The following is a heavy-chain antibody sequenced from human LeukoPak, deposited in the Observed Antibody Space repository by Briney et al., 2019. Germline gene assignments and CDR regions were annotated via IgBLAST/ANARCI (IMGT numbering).Heavy chain of an antibody. D-gene: IGHD1-26*01. CDR3: AKGGKWDLFYFDSMDV. J-gene: IGHJ6*03. CDR2: ISYDGNNK. V-gene: IGHV3-30*18. CDR1: GFTFSSHG. Sequence: PGRSLRLSRAASGFTFSSHGMHWVRQAPGKGLEWVTVISYDGNNKYYADSVKGRFTISRDSSKNTLYLQMDSLRAEDTAVYYCAKGGKWDLFYFDSMDVWGKGTTVTVSS.